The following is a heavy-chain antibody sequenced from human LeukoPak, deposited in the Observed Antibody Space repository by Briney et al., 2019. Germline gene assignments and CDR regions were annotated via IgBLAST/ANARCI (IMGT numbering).Heavy chain of an antibody. CDR2: ISGSGGST. CDR1: GFTFNTYA. J-gene: IGHJ4*02. D-gene: IGHD7-27*01. CDR3: AKGNWGPLYYFDY. V-gene: IGHV3-23*01. Sequence: GGSLRLSCAASGFTFNTYAITWVRQPPGNGLEWVSGISGSGGSTSYADSVKGRFTISRDNSKSTLSLQMNSLQVEDTAVYYCAKGNWGPLYYFDYWGQGTLVTVSS.